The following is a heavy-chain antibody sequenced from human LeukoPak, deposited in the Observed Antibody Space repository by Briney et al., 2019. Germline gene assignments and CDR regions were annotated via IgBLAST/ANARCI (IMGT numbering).Heavy chain of an antibody. CDR2: INPNSGDT. D-gene: IGHD6-6*01. CDR3: ARVYSSSLDY. J-gene: IGHJ4*02. Sequence: GASVKVSFKASGYTFTGYYLHWVRQAPGQGLEWMGWINPNSGDTNYAQKFQGRVTMTRDTSISTAYMELSRLRSDDTAVYFCARVYSSSLDYWGQGTLVTVSS. V-gene: IGHV1-2*02. CDR1: GYTFTGYY.